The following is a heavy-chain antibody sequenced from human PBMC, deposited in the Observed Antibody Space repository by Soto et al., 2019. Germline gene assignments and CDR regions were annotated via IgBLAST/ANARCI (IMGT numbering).Heavy chain of an antibody. CDR2: IYSGGST. D-gene: IGHD2-2*01. Sequence: EVQLVESGGGLVQPGGSLRLSCAASGFTVSSNYMSWVRQAPGKGLEWVSVIYSGGSTYYADSVKGRFTISRHNYKNTLYLQMNSLIAEDTAVYYCARDFTKYRAGYMDVWGKGTTVTVSS. J-gene: IGHJ6*03. V-gene: IGHV3-53*04. CDR1: GFTVSSNY. CDR3: ARDFTKYRAGYMDV.